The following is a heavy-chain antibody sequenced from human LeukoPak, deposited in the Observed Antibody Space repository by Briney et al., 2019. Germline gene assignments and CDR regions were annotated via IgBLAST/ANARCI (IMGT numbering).Heavy chain of an antibody. D-gene: IGHD2-8*01. CDR3: ARGPERTGVGTRYYYDMDV. V-gene: IGHV3-30-3*01. Sequence: QSGGSLRLSCEASGFTFSAYAMTWVRQAPGKGLEWVAGISYDGSNKYYADSVKGRFTISRDNSKNTLYLQMNSLRAEDTAVYYCARGPERTGVGTRYYYDMDVWGQGTTVTVSS. J-gene: IGHJ6*02. CDR1: GFTFSAYA. CDR2: ISYDGSNK.